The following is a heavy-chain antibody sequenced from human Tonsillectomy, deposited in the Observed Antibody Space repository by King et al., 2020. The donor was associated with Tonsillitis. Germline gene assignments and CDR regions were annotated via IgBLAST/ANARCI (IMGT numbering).Heavy chain of an antibody. J-gene: IGHJ3*02. CDR3: ASPGGTFDI. CDR2: IWYDGSSK. V-gene: IGHV3-33*01. Sequence: VQLVESGGGVVQPGMSLRLSCAAAGFTFRSYGMHCVRQAPGKGLEWVAVIWYDGSSKYYADSVKCRFTISRDNSKNTLYLQMNSLRAEDTAVYYCASPGGTFDIWGQGTMVTVSS. CDR1: GFTFRSYG. D-gene: IGHD1-1*01.